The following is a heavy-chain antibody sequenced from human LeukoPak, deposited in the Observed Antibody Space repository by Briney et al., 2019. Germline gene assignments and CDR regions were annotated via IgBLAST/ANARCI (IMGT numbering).Heavy chain of an antibody. J-gene: IGHJ6*02. V-gene: IGHV3-23*01. CDR3: AKVLRYFMDV. CDR1: GFTFSNYA. CDR2: ITSTGDST. Sequence: GVSLRLSCAASGFTFSNYAMRWVRQAPGKGLEWVSTITSTGDSTYYADSVKGRFTISRDNSKNTLYLQMNSLRAEDTAVYYCAKVLRYFMDVWGQGTTVTVSS. D-gene: IGHD3-9*01.